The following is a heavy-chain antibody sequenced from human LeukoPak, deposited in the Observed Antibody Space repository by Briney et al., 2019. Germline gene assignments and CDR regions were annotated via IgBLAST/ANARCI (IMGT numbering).Heavy chain of an antibody. V-gene: IGHV3-23*01. CDR1: GFTFSSNA. J-gene: IGHJ4*02. CDR2: ISGSGGST. CDR3: AKDIVGARGGFDY. D-gene: IGHD1-26*01. Sequence: RGALRLSCAASGFTFSSNAMSWVRQAPGKGLEWVSAISGSGGSTYYADSVKGRFTISRDNSKNTLYLQMNSLRAEDTAVYYCAKDIVGARGGFDYWGQGTLVTVSS.